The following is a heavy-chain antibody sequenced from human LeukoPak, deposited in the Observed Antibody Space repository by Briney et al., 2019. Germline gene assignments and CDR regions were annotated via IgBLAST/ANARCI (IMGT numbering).Heavy chain of an antibody. CDR2: IYSGGST. Sequence: GGSLRLSCAASGFTVSSNYMSWVRQAPGKGLEWVSVIYSGGSTYYADSVKGRFTISRDNSKNTLYLQMNSLRAEDTAMYYCAKDRREEYSGYDLCDYWGQGTLVTVSS. J-gene: IGHJ4*02. D-gene: IGHD5-12*01. V-gene: IGHV3-53*05. CDR3: AKDRREEYSGYDLCDY. CDR1: GFTVSSNY.